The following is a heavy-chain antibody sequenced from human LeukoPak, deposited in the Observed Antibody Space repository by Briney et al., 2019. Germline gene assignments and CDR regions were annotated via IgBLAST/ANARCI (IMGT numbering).Heavy chain of an antibody. CDR3: ARVGGSYGYFSDY. CDR2: ISGVGGST. CDR1: GFTFSSYA. D-gene: IGHD1-26*01. Sequence: GGSLRLSCAGSGFTFSSYAMSWVRQAPGKGLEWVSAISGVGGSTYYADSVKGRFTISRDNSKNTLYLQMNSLRAEDTAVYYCARVGGSYGYFSDYWGQGTLVTVSS. V-gene: IGHV3-23*01. J-gene: IGHJ4*02.